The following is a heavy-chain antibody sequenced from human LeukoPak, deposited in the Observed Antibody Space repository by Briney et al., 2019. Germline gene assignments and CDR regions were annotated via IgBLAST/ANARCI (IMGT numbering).Heavy chain of an antibody. D-gene: IGHD6-13*01. V-gene: IGHV4-61*02. J-gene: IGHJ4*02. Sequence: SETLSLTCTVSGGSISSGCYYWSWIRQPAGKGLEWIGRIYTSGSTNYNPSLKSRVTMSVDTSKNQFSLKLSSVTAADTAVYYCARAGSSSPYFAYWGPGTLVTVSS. CDR1: GGSISSGCYY. CDR3: ARAGSSSPYFAY. CDR2: IYTSGST.